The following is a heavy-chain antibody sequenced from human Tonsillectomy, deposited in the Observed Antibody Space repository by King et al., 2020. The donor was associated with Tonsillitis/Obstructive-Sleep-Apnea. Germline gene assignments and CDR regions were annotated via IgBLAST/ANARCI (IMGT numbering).Heavy chain of an antibody. CDR3: ARVDCSSASCYTENWFDL. CDR1: GYSFTSYW. D-gene: IGHD2-2*02. CDR2: IDPSDSYT. Sequence: VQLVQSGAEVKKPGESLRISCKGSGYSFTSYWITWVRQMPGKGLEWMGRIDPSDSYTNYSPSFQGHVTISADKSTSTAYLQWSSLKASDTAMYYCARVDCSSASCYTENWFDLWGQGTLVTVSS. V-gene: IGHV5-10-1*03. J-gene: IGHJ5*02.